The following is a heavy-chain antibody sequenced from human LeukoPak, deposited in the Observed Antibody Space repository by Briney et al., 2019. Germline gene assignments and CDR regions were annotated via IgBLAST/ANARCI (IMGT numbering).Heavy chain of an antibody. D-gene: IGHD6-13*01. CDR3: VRDPPAAAGDY. J-gene: IGHJ4*02. CDR2: IYHSGST. V-gene: IGHV4-30-2*01. CDR1: GGSISSGGYY. Sequence: SETLSLTCTVSGGSISSGGYYWSWIRQPPGKGLEWIGYIYHSGSTYYNPSLKSRVTISVDRSKNQFSLKLSSVTAADTAVYYCVRDPPAAAGDYWGQGILVTVSS.